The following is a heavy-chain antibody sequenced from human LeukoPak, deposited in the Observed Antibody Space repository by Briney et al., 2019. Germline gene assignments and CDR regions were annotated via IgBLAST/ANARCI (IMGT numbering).Heavy chain of an antibody. J-gene: IGHJ5*02. D-gene: IGHD5-12*01. CDR2: IIPIFGTA. CDR1: GGTFSSYA. Sequence: ASVKVSCKASGGTFSSYAISWVRQAPGQGLEWMGGIIPIFGTANYAQKFRGRVTITADKSTSTAYMELSSLRSEDTAVYYCARGGDSTREWFDPWGQGTLVTVSS. V-gene: IGHV1-69*06. CDR3: ARGGDSTREWFDP.